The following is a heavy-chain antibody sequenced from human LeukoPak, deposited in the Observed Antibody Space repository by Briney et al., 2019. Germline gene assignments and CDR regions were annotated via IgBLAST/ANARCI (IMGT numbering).Heavy chain of an antibody. CDR2: ISNSGST. D-gene: IGHD6-13*01. CDR3: ARLLAVAGTADWFDP. CDR1: SASPSNNY. V-gene: IGHV4-59*01. Sequence: SETLSLTCTVSSASPSNNYWSWIRHPPGKGLEWIGYISNSGSTNYNPSLKSRVTISVDRSKKQFSLKLSSVTAADTAVYYCARLLAVAGTADWFDPWGQGTLVTVSS. J-gene: IGHJ5*02.